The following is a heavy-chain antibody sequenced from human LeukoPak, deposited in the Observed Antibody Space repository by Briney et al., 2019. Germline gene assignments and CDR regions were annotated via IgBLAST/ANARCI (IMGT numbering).Heavy chain of an antibody. CDR1: GVILCSYW. V-gene: IGHV3-74*01. CDR2: INTDGSST. Sequence: RGSLRLSCAASGVILCSYWMNTVRHAPGHGLAWFSRINTDGSSTSYADSVKGRFTISRDNGKNTLYLQMNSLRAEDTAVYYCAKDGGSDPDSFDIWGQGTMVTVSS. CDR3: AKDGGSDPDSFDI. D-gene: IGHD2-15*01. J-gene: IGHJ3*02.